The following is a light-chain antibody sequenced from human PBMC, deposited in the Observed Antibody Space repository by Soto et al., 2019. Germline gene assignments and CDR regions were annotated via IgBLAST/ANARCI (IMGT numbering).Light chain of an antibody. Sequence: QAVVTQEPSLTVSPGGTVTLTCGSSTGPVTSAFHPNWLQQKPGQAPWAMVYSKSNKNSWTPARFSGSLLGGKAALTVSGVQPEDEAEYYWLLYHSSPDVFGTGTKLTVL. CDR3: LLYHSSPDV. J-gene: IGLJ1*01. CDR2: SKS. CDR1: TGPVTSAFH. V-gene: IGLV7-43*01.